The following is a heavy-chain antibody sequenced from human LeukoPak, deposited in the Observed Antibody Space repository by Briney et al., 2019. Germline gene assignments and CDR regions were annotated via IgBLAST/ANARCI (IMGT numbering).Heavy chain of an antibody. V-gene: IGHV4-4*07. CDR3: ARLEMATITRGYFDY. J-gene: IGHJ4*02. D-gene: IGHD5-24*01. Sequence: SETLSLTCTVSGGSITIYYWSWIRQPAGKGLEWIGRIYTSGSTNYNPSLKSRVTMSVDTSKNQFSLKLSSVTAADTAAYYCARLEMATITRGYFDYWGQGTLVTVSS. CDR1: GGSITIYY. CDR2: IYTSGST.